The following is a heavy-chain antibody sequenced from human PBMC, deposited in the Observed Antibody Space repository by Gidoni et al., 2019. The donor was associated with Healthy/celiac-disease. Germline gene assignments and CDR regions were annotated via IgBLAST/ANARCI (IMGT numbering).Heavy chain of an antibody. Sequence: QVQLQESGPGLVKPSETLSLTCTVSGGSISSYYWSWIRQPPGKGLEWIGYIYYSGSTNYNPSLKSRVTISVDTSKNQFSLKLSSVTAADTAVYYCASKHDFWSGLDYWGQGTLVTVSS. J-gene: IGHJ4*02. CDR3: ASKHDFWSGLDY. V-gene: IGHV4-59*01. D-gene: IGHD3-3*01. CDR1: GGSISSYY. CDR2: IYYSGST.